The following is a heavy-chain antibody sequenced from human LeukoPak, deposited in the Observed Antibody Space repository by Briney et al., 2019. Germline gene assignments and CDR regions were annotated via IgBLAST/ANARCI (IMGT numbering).Heavy chain of an antibody. D-gene: IGHD1-1*01. CDR2: ISYGGST. Sequence: KASETLSLTCTVSGGSISSYYWSWIRQPPGKGLEWIGYISYGGSTNFNPSLKSRVTISVDTSKNQFSLKLSSVTAADTAVYYCAREGTAGTNLNWFDPWGQGTLVTVSS. CDR3: AREGTAGTNLNWFDP. CDR1: GGSISSYY. V-gene: IGHV4-59*01. J-gene: IGHJ5*02.